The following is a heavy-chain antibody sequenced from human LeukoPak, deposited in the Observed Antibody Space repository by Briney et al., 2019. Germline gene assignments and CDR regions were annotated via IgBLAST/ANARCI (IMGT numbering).Heavy chain of an antibody. Sequence: GGSLRLSCAASGFIVSSNYMSWVRQAPGKGLEWVSIIYSGSSTYYTDSVKGRFSISRDNSKNTLYLQMNSLRAEDTAVYYCAIGYSGYDFLDYWGQGTLVTVSS. CDR1: GFIVSSNY. D-gene: IGHD5-12*01. CDR3: AIGYSGYDFLDY. CDR2: IYSGSST. V-gene: IGHV3-53*05. J-gene: IGHJ4*02.